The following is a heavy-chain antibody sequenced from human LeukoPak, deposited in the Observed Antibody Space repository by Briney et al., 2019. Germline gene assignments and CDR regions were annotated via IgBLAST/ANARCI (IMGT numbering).Heavy chain of an antibody. V-gene: IGHV1-2*02. J-gene: IGHJ4*02. CDR2: INPNSGGT. CDR1: GYTFTGYY. Sequence: ASVKVSSKASGYTFTGYYMHWVRQAPGQGLEWMGWINPNSGGTNYAQKFQGRVTMTRDTSISTAYMELSRLRSDDTAVYYCARVPLYSSSWYQENFDYWGQGTLVTVSS. D-gene: IGHD6-13*01. CDR3: ARVPLYSSSWYQENFDY.